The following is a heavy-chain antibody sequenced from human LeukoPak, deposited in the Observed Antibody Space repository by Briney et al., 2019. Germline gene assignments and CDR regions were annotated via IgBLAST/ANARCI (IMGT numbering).Heavy chain of an antibody. CDR2: IYSGGTT. Sequence: PGGSLRLSCAASGFTVSTNCMTWVCQAPGKGLEWVSTIYSGGTTYYSDSVMGGFTISRHNSRNTLYLQMNSLRAEDTAVYYCARVDTVMAYYFDLWGQGTLVTVSS. D-gene: IGHD5-18*01. CDR3: ARVDTVMAYYFDL. V-gene: IGHV3-53*04. J-gene: IGHJ4*02. CDR1: GFTVSTNC.